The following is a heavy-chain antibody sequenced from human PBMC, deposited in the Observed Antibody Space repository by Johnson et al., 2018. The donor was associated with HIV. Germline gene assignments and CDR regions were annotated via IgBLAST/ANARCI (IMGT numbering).Heavy chain of an antibody. CDR1: GFTFSSYS. J-gene: IGHJ3*02. CDR2: ISYDGSNK. D-gene: IGHD6-13*01. V-gene: IGHV3-30*04. CDR3: ARWGEQQLVNAFDI. Sequence: QEQLVESGGGVVQPGRSLRLSCADSGFTFSSYSIHWVRQAPGKGLEWVAVISYDGSNKYYADSVKGRFTISRDNSKNTLYLQMNSLRAEYTAVYYCARWGEQQLVNAFDIWGQGTMVTVSS.